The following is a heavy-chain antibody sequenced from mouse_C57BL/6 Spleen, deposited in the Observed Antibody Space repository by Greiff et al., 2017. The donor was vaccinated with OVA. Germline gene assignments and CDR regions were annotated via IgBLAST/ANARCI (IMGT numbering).Heavy chain of an antibody. Sequence: VMLVESGPGLVQPSQSLSITCTVSGFSLTSYGVHWVRQSPGKGLEWLGVIWRGGSTDYNAAFMSRLSITKDNSKSQVFFKMNSLQADDTAIYYCAKNSYEYDYFDVWGTGTTVTVSS. D-gene: IGHD2-4*01. V-gene: IGHV2-5*01. CDR2: IWRGGST. CDR3: AKNSYEYDYFDV. CDR1: GFSLTSYG. J-gene: IGHJ1*03.